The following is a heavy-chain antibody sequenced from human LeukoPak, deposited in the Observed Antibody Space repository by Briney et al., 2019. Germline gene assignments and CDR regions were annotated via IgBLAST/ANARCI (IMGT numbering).Heavy chain of an antibody. Sequence: GGSLRLSCAASGFTFSSYGMSWVRQAPGKGLEWVSAISGSGGSTYYADSVKGRFTISRDNAKNSLYLQMNSLRAEDTAVYYCARTRGYNYGCSDYWGQGTLVTVSS. V-gene: IGHV3-23*01. CDR2: ISGSGGST. CDR3: ARTRGYNYGCSDY. D-gene: IGHD5-18*01. J-gene: IGHJ4*02. CDR1: GFTFSSYG.